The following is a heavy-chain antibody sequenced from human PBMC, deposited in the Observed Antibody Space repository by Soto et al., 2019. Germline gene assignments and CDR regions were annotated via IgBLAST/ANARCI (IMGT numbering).Heavy chain of an antibody. V-gene: IGHV1-8*02. CDR2: LNPNSGNT. CDR3: ARGERYGDDTFYFYYYGLDV. CDR1: GYSFTNYD. D-gene: IGHD4-17*01. Sequence: QVQLVQSGAEVKKPGASVKVSCKASGYSFTNYDINWVRQATGQGLEWMGYLNPNSGNTDYAQKFQGRVTMTRSTSISTAYMELSSLTSEDTAVYYCARGERYGDDTFYFYYYGLDVWGQGPTVTVSS. J-gene: IGHJ6*02.